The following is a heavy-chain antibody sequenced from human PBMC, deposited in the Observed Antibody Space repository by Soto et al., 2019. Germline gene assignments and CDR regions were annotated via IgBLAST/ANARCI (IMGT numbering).Heavy chain of an antibody. Sequence: ASVKVSCKASRYTFSSSGISWVRQAPGQGLEGLGWISASTSKTKYAQKFQGRVTMTTGRSTSTVDMELRGLRSDDTAVYYCARVEAAMSGHWFDPWGQGTLVTVSS. J-gene: IGHJ5*02. CDR1: RYTFSSSG. V-gene: IGHV1-18*01. CDR2: ISASTSKT. CDR3: ARVEAAMSGHWFDP. D-gene: IGHD2-2*01.